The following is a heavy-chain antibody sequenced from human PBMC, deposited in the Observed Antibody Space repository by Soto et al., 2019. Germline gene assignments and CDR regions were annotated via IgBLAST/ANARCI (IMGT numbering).Heavy chain of an antibody. D-gene: IGHD5-12*01. V-gene: IGHV3-23*01. Sequence: EVQLLESGGGLVQPGGSLRLSCAASGFTFSSYAMSWVRQAPGKGLEWVSAISGSGGSTYYADSVKGRFTISSDNSKNTLYLQMNSLRAEDTAVYYCAKDPGIVATIAGSFDYWGQGTLVTVSS. CDR3: AKDPGIVATIAGSFDY. J-gene: IGHJ4*02. CDR1: GFTFSSYA. CDR2: ISGSGGST.